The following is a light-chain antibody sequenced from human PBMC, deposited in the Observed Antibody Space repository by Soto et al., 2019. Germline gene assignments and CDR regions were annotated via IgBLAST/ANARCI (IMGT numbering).Light chain of an antibody. Sequence: EIVMTQSPATLSVSPRETATLSCRASQSVSSNLAWYQQKPGQSPRLLIYGASTRATGIPARFSGSGSGTEFTLTISSLQSEDFAVYYCQQYNNWPHTFGQGTKLEIK. CDR1: QSVSSN. J-gene: IGKJ2*01. CDR3: QQYNNWPHT. V-gene: IGKV3-15*01. CDR2: GAS.